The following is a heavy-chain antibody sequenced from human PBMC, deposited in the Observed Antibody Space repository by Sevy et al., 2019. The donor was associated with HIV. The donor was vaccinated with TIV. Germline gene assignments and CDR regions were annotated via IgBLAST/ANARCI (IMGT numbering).Heavy chain of an antibody. J-gene: IGHJ4*02. CDR2: ISCDGSNK. V-gene: IGHV3-30*18. Sequence: GGSLRLSCAASGFTFSSYGMHWVRQAPGKGLEWVAVISCDGSNKYYADSVKGRFTISRDNSKNTLYLQMNSLRAEDTAVYYCAKERRIAAAGGFDYWGQGTLVTVSS. D-gene: IGHD6-13*01. CDR3: AKERRIAAAGGFDY. CDR1: GFTFSSYG.